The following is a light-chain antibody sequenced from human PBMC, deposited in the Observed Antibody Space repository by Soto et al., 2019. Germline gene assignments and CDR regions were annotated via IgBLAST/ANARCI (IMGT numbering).Light chain of an antibody. V-gene: IGKV1-5*01. CDR2: DAS. CDR1: QSISSW. J-gene: IGKJ1*01. Sequence: GDRVTITCRASQSISSWLAWYQQKPGKAAKLLIYDASSLESGVPSRFSGSGSGTEFTLTISSLQPDDFATYYCQHPGTFGQGTKVEIK. CDR3: QHPGT.